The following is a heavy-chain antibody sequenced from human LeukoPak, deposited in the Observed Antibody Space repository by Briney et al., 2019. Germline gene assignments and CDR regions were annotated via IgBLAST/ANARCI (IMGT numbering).Heavy chain of an antibody. CDR1: GFTFSSYG. CDR2: ISYDGSNK. CDR3: AKARGRWFGEFPWFDH. D-gene: IGHD3-10*01. J-gene: IGHJ5*02. V-gene: IGHV3-30*18. Sequence: GRSLRLSCAASGFTFSSYGMHWVRQAPGKGLEGVAVISYDGSNKYYADSVKGRFTISRDNSKNTLYLQMNSLRAEDTAVYYCAKARGRWFGEFPWFDHWGQGTLVTVSS.